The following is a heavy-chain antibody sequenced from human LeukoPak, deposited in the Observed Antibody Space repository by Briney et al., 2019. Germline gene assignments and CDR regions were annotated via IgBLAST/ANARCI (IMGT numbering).Heavy chain of an antibody. CDR1: GFTFSSYE. CDR2: ISGSGGST. Sequence: GGSLRLSCAASGFTFSSYEMNWVRQAPGKGLEWVSAISGSGGSTYYADSVKGRFTISRDNSKNTLCLQMNSLRAEDTAVYYCAKVISSGYYYLFDYWGQGTLVTVSS. D-gene: IGHD3-22*01. J-gene: IGHJ4*02. CDR3: AKVISSGYYYLFDY. V-gene: IGHV3-23*01.